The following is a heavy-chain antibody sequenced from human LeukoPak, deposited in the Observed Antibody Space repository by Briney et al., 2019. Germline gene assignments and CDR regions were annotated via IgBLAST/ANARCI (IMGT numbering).Heavy chain of an antibody. D-gene: IGHD5-12*01. V-gene: IGHV3-30-3*01. CDR3: ARDNPAIVATIIPGYYYYGMDV. CDR1: GFTFSSYA. J-gene: IGHJ6*02. Sequence: PGRSLRLSCAASGFTFSSYAMHWVRQAPGKGLEWVAVISYDGSNKYYADSVKGRFTISRDNSKNTLYLQMNSLRAEDTAVYYCARDNPAIVATIIPGYYYYGMDVWGQGTTVTVSS. CDR2: ISYDGSNK.